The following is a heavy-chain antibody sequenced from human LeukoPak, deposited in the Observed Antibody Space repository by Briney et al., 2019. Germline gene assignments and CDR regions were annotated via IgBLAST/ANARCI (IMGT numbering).Heavy chain of an antibody. Sequence: SETLSLTCTVSGGSISSYYWSWIRQPPGKGLEWIGEIYHSGSTNYNPSLKSRVTISVDKSKNQFSLKLSSVTAADTAVYYCARVGLQYNWNDVLGSGLYYYYYMDVWGKGTTVTVSS. D-gene: IGHD1-1*01. J-gene: IGHJ6*03. CDR2: IYHSGST. CDR3: ARVGLQYNWNDVLGSGLYYYYYMDV. V-gene: IGHV4-59*12. CDR1: GGSISSYY.